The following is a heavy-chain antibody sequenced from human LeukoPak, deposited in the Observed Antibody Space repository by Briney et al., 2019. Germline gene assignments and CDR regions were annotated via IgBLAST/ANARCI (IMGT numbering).Heavy chain of an antibody. V-gene: IGHV1-2*02. CDR1: GYSFADYY. D-gene: IGHD5-12*01. Sequence: GASVKVSCKAFGYSFADYYMHWVRQAPGQGLEWMGWINSDTGDTNYAQRFQGRVTMTRDTSISTAYMDLSRLTSDDTAVYYCVRDATDSGARGYKYWGQGTLITVSS. CDR2: INSDTGDT. J-gene: IGHJ4*02. CDR3: VRDATDSGARGYKY.